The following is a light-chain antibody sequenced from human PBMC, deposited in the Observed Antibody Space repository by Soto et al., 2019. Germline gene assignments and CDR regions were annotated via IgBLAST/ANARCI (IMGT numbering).Light chain of an antibody. CDR3: SSYTSSSTLYV. CDR1: SSDVGGYNY. V-gene: IGLV2-14*01. J-gene: IGLJ1*01. Sequence: QSALTQPASVSGSPGQSITISCTGTSSDVGGYNYVSWYQQHPGKAPKLMIYDVSNRTSWVSNRFSGSKSGNTASLTISGLQAEDEADYYCSSYTSSSTLYVFGTGTKLTVL. CDR2: DVS.